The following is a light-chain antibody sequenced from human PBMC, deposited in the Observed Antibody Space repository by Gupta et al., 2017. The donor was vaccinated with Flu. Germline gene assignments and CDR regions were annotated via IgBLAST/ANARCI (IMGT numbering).Light chain of an antibody. CDR1: QGISSY. V-gene: IGKV1-8*01. CDR2: AAS. Sequence: PSSFSASTGDRVTITCRASQGISSYLAWYQQKPGKAPKLLIYAASTLQSGVPSRFSGSGSGTDFTLTISCLQSEDFATYYCQQYDSYPRTFGQGTKLEIK. CDR3: QQYDSYPRT. J-gene: IGKJ2*01.